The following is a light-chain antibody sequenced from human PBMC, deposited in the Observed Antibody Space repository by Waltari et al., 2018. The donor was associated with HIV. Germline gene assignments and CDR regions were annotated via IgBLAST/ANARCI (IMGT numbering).Light chain of an antibody. J-gene: IGKJ2*01. CDR2: RVS. CDR1: EGLVYRDGNTY. V-gene: IGKV2D-30*01. CDR3: MQGTHWPPT. Sequence: VVMSQFPLSLTVTPGQPASIYCTSREGLVYRDGNTYLNWFHQRPGQSPRRLIFRVSNWDPGVPDRFRGSGSHTNFTLEITRVQSDDVGIFYCMQGTHWPPTFGQGTRLEI.